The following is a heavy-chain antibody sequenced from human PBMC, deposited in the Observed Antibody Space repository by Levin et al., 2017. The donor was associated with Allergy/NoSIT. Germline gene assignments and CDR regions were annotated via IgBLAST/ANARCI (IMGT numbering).Heavy chain of an antibody. CDR1: GFTFSNYA. CDR2: ISGSGGTT. J-gene: IGHJ4*02. CDR3: AKDFGIVGATTCEY. V-gene: IGHV3-23*01. D-gene: IGHD1-26*01. Sequence: SCAASGFTFSNYAMSWVRQAPGKGLEWVSGISGSGGTTYYADPVKGRFTISRDNSKNTLSLQMNSLRAEDTAVYYCAKDFGIVGATTCEYWGQGTLVTVSS.